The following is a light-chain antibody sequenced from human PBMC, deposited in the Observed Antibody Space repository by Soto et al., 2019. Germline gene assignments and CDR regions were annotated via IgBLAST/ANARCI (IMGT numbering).Light chain of an antibody. J-gene: IGKJ3*01. V-gene: IGKV3-11*01. CDR1: QSISSS. CDR3: QRRFTWPS. CDR2: DAS. Sequence: ETVLTQSPATLSLSPGERATLSCRASQSISSSLAWYQQTPGQAPMLLIYDASKRATGIPARFSGSGSGTDFTLTISSLEPEDFAVYYCQRRFTWPSFGPGTKVDIK.